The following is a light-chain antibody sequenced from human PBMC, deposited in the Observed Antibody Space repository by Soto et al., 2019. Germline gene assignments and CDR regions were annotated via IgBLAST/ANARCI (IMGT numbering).Light chain of an antibody. CDR3: QKYNSAPRT. CDR2: AAS. CDR1: QGISNY. V-gene: IGKV1-27*01. J-gene: IGKJ1*01. Sequence: DIPMTQSPSSLSASVGDRVTITCRASQGISNYLAWYQQKPGQVPKLLIYAASTLQPGIPSRFRGSGSGTDFTLPISSLQTEDVATYYCQKYNSAPRTFGQGTKVEIK.